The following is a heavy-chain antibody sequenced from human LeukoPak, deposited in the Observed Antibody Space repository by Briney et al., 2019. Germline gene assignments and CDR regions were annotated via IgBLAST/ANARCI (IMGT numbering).Heavy chain of an antibody. V-gene: IGHV3-7*01. J-gene: IGHJ4*02. Sequence: PGGSLRLSCAASGFTFSSYAMSWVRQAPGKGLEWVANIKQGGSEKYYVDSVKGRFTISKDNSKNTLYLQMNSLRAEDTALYYCAKLSNSWYYFDHWGQGTLVTVSS. CDR1: GFTFSSYA. CDR3: AKLSNSWYYFDH. D-gene: IGHD2-2*01. CDR2: IKQGGSEK.